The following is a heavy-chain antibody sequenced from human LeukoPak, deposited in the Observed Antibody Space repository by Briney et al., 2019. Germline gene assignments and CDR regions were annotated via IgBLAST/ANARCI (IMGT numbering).Heavy chain of an antibody. V-gene: IGHV4-4*02. J-gene: IGHJ4*02. CDR1: GGSITSNNW. CDR3: ARDHDILTGYSPRHFDF. CDR2: IFHSGTT. Sequence: SGTLSLTCAVSGGSITSNNWWSWVRQPPRQGLEWIGEIFHSGTTNYNASLRNRVTISVDKSKNQFSLKLSSVTAADTAVYYCARDHDILTGYSPRHFDFWGQGTLVTVSS. D-gene: IGHD3-9*01.